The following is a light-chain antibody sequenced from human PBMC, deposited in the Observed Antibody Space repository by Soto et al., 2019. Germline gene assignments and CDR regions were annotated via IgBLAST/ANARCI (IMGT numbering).Light chain of an antibody. CDR3: QQFQSFSRT. J-gene: IGKJ1*01. CDR1: ESIGTW. V-gene: IGKV1-5*01. Sequence: DIQMTQAPSTLSASVGDRVTITFRASESIGTWLAWYQQKPGKAPNLLIYDASSLQSGVPSRFKGRGSRTEFTLTISSLQPDDFATYYCQQFQSFSRTFGHGINV. CDR2: DAS.